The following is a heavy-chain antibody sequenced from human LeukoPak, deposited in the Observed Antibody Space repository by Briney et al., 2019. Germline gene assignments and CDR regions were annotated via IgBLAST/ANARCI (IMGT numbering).Heavy chain of an antibody. D-gene: IGHD2-2*01. CDR1: GGAFSNYF. CDR2: INDSGST. Sequence: SETLSLTCAVSGGAFSNYFWTWIRQPPGKGLEWIAEINDSGSTHSNSSLRSRVAISLDTSKNQFSLRLTSVTAADTAVYYCARGQYCSTTTCYSARRYFDFWGQGTLVTVSS. CDR3: ARGQYCSTTTCYSARRYFDF. V-gene: IGHV4-34*01. J-gene: IGHJ4*02.